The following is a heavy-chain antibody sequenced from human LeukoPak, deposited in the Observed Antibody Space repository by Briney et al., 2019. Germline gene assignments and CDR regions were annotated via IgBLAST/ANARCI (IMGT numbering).Heavy chain of an antibody. D-gene: IGHD5-12*01. Sequence: SETLSLTCTVSGGSISSSSYYWGWIRQPPGKGLEWIGSIYYSGGTYYNPSLKSRITISVDTSKNQFSLKLTSVTAADTAVYYCARDNSGYDCWGQGTLVTVSS. CDR1: GGSISSSSYY. CDR3: ARDNSGYDC. J-gene: IGHJ4*02. V-gene: IGHV4-39*02. CDR2: IYYSGGT.